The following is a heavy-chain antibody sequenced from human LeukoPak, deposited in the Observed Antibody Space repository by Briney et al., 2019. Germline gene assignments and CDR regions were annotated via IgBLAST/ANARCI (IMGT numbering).Heavy chain of an antibody. J-gene: IGHJ4*02. CDR1: GFTFSSHG. V-gene: IGHV3-23*01. CDR2: ITSGTRT. CDR3: AKEIDYDSSGYDSNFDY. D-gene: IGHD3-22*01. Sequence: GGSLRLSCVASGFTFSSHGMNWVRQAPGKGLEWVSGITSGTRTYYADSVKGRFAISRDNSKNTLYLQMNSLRVDDTAVYYCAKEIDYDSSGYDSNFDYWGQGTLVTVSS.